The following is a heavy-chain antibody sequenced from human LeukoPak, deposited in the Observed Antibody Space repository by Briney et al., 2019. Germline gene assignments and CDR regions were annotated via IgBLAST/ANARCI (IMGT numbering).Heavy chain of an antibody. Sequence: PGGSLRLSCAVSGLTFSNYAMNWVRQAPGQGLEWVSAVSPSGDNTYYAGSVQGRFTISRDNSKNTLYLQMNSLRAEDTAIYYCAKQGGTAFYYYYGMDVWGPGTTVTVSS. CDR3: AKQGGTAFYYYYGMDV. CDR1: GLTFSNYA. D-gene: IGHD1-7*01. J-gene: IGHJ6*02. V-gene: IGHV3-23*01. CDR2: VSPSGDNT.